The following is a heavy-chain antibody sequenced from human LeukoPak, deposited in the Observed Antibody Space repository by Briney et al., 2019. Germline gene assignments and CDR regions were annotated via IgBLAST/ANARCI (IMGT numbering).Heavy chain of an antibody. Sequence: GGSLRLSCAASGFTFSSYSMNWVRQAPGKGLEWVSSISSSSSYIYYADSVKGRFTIFRDNAKNSLYLQMNSLRAEDTAVYYCARDSGYDLWDAFDIWGQGTMVTVSS. J-gene: IGHJ3*02. V-gene: IGHV3-21*01. CDR2: ISSSSSYI. D-gene: IGHD5-12*01. CDR1: GFTFSSYS. CDR3: ARDSGYDLWDAFDI.